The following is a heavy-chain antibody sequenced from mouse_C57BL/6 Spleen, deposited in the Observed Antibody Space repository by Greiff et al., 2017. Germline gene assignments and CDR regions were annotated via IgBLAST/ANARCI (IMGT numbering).Heavy chain of an antibody. D-gene: IGHD2-4*01. Sequence: EVQLVESGPVLVKPGASVKMSCKASGYTFTDYYMNWVKQSHGKSLEWIGVINPYNGGTSYNQKFKGKATLTVDKSSSTAYMELNSLTSEDSAVYYCARRGLRRMGFDYWGQGTTLTVSS. CDR1: GYTFTDYY. CDR3: ARRGLRRMGFDY. CDR2: INPYNGGT. J-gene: IGHJ2*01. V-gene: IGHV1-19*01.